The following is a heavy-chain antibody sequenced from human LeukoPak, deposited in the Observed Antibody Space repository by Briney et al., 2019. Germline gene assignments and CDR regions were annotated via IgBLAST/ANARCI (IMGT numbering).Heavy chain of an antibody. D-gene: IGHD4-17*01. CDR3: AVTTTVTTAYFDY. CDR2: IYHNGNT. J-gene: IGHJ4*02. CDR1: GYSIISGYH. V-gene: IGHV4-38-2*02. Sequence: SETLSLTCNVSGYSIISGYHWGWIRQPPGQGQEWIGAIYHNGNTYYNPSLKSRVTISVDTSKNQFSLKLSSVTAADTAVYYCAVTTTVTTAYFDYWGQGTLVTVSS.